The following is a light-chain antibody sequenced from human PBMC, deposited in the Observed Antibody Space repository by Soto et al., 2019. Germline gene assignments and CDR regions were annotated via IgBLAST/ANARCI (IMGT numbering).Light chain of an antibody. CDR1: SSDVGGYNY. J-gene: IGLJ2*01. V-gene: IGLV2-8*01. CDR2: EVS. CDR3: SSYAGSNIVV. Sequence: QSVLTQPPSASGSPGQSVTISCTGTSSDVGGYNYVSWYQQHPGKAPKLMIYEVSKRPSGVPDRFSGSKSGNTASLTVSGLKAEDEADYYCSSYAGSNIVVFGGGTKLTV.